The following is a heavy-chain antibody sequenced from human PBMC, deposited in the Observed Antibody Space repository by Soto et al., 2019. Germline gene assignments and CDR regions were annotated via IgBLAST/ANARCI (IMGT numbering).Heavy chain of an antibody. Sequence: GESLKISCKGSGSTFTSYWIGWVRQMPGKGLEWMGIIYPGDSDTRYSPSFQGQVTISADKSINTAYLQWSSLKASDTAMYYCAMHWYKDFWSGYYPEYFDSWGQGTLVTVSS. V-gene: IGHV5-51*01. D-gene: IGHD3-3*01. CDR2: IYPGDSDT. J-gene: IGHJ4*02. CDR3: AMHWYKDFWSGYYPEYFDS. CDR1: GSTFTSYW.